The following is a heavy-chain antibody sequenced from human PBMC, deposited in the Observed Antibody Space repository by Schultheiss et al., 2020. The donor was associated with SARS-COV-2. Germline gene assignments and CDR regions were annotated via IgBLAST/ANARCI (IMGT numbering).Heavy chain of an antibody. CDR1: GFTFSSYS. CDR3: ARENPLAYCGGDCYAGARYYYGMDV. D-gene: IGHD2-21*02. Sequence: GGSLRLSCAASGFTFSSYSMNWVRQAPGKGLEWVSSISSSSSYIYYADSVKGRFTISRDNAKNSLYLQMNSLRAEDTAVYYCARENPLAYCGGDCYAGARYYYGMDVWGQGTTVTVSS. V-gene: IGHV3-21*01. CDR2: ISSSSSYI. J-gene: IGHJ6*02.